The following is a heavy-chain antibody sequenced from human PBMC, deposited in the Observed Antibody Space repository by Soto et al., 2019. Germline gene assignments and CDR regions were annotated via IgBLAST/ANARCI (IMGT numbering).Heavy chain of an antibody. Sequence: QVQLVQSGVEVKKPGASVKVSCKASGYTFTSYDIHWVRQATGQGLEWMGWMNPNSGNTGYAQKFQSRVTMTRNTSISTAYMELSSLRSEDTAVYYCARGQYDYVWGSYRQSSYYFDYWGQGTLVTVSS. CDR1: GYTFTSYD. CDR3: ARGQYDYVWGSYRQSSYYFDY. J-gene: IGHJ4*02. D-gene: IGHD3-16*02. V-gene: IGHV1-8*01. CDR2: MNPNSGNT.